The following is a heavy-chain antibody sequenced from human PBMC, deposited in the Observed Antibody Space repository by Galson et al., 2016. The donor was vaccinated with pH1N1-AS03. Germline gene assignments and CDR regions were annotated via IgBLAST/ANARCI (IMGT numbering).Heavy chain of an antibody. CDR2: ISGNSGFI. J-gene: IGHJ4*02. CDR1: GFTFSSHS. CDR3: ARHVSGSYPNHLDY. Sequence: SLRLSCAGSGFTFSSHSMNWVRQAPGKGLEWVSSISGNSGFINYADSVRGRFTISRDNAKNSLYLQVSCLRAEDTAVYYCARHVSGSYPNHLDYWGQGTLVIVSS. D-gene: IGHD1-26*01. V-gene: IGHV3-21*04.